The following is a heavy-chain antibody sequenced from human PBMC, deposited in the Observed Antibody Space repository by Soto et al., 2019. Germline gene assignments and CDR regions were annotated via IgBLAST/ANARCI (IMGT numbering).Heavy chain of an antibody. CDR2: MNPNSGHT. J-gene: IGHJ4*02. Sequence: ASVKVSCKASGYSFTTYDTNWVRQATGQGLEWMGWMNPNSGHTGYAQKFQGRITMTRNTSISTAYMELTNLRSDDTAVYYCARVGYGGYGFDYWGQGTLVTVSS. CDR1: GYSFTTYD. V-gene: IGHV1-8*01. CDR3: ARVGYGGYGFDY. D-gene: IGHD5-12*01.